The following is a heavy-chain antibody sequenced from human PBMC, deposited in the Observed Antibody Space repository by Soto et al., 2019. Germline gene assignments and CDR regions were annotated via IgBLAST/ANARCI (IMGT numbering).Heavy chain of an antibody. V-gene: IGHV3-30*18. CDR2: ISYDGSNK. J-gene: IGHJ4*02. CDR1: GFTFSSYG. CDR3: AKVARVFGVVAWIDY. D-gene: IGHD3-3*01. Sequence: LRLSCAASGFTFSSYGMHWVRQAPGKGLEWVAVISYDGSNKYYADSVKGRFTISRDNSKNTLYLQMNSLRAEDTAVYYCAKVARVFGVVAWIDYWGQGTLVTVSS.